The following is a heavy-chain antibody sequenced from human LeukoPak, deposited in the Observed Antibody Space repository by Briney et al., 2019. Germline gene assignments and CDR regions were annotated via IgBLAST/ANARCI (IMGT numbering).Heavy chain of an antibody. Sequence: GGSLRLSCAASGFTFSSYSMNWVRQAPGKGREWVSSISSSSSYIYYADSVKGRFTISRDNAKNSLYLRMNSLRAEDTAVYYCARAGDYGDYSGHQKYWGQGTLVTVSS. D-gene: IGHD4-17*01. CDR3: ARAGDYGDYSGHQKY. CDR2: ISSSSSYI. CDR1: GFTFSSYS. V-gene: IGHV3-21*01. J-gene: IGHJ4*02.